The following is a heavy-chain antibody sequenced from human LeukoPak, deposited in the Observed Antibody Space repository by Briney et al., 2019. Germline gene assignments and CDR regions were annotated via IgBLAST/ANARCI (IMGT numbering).Heavy chain of an antibody. Sequence: SETLSPTCTVSGVSISSSSYYWGWIRQPPGKGLEWIGSIYNSGSTYYNPSLKSRVTISVDTSKNQFSLKLSSVTAADTAVYYCARLSGRYYYDSSGYYDPNWFDPWGQGTLVTVSS. J-gene: IGHJ5*02. V-gene: IGHV4-39*01. CDR1: GVSISSSSYY. D-gene: IGHD3-22*01. CDR3: ARLSGRYYYDSSGYYDPNWFDP. CDR2: IYNSGST.